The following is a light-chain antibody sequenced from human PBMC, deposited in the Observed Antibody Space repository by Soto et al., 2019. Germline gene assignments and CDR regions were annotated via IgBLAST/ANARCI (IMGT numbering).Light chain of an antibody. CDR3: QQRLNWQVT. V-gene: IGKV3-11*01. CDR1: QSVSSY. J-gene: IGKJ5*01. CDR2: DAS. Sequence: EIVLTQSPVTLSLSPVERATLSCRASQSVSSYLAWYQQKPGQAPRLLIYDASNRATGIPARFSGSGSGTDFTLTISSLEPEDFAVYYCQQRLNWQVTFGQGTRLEI.